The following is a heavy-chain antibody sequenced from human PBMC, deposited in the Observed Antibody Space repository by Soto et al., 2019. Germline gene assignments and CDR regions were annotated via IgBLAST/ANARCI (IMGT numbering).Heavy chain of an antibody. CDR2: ISAYNGNT. J-gene: IGHJ5*02. D-gene: IGHD4-4*01. CDR1: GYTFTSYG. V-gene: IGHV1-18*01. Sequence: ASVKVSCKASGYTFTSYGISWVRQAPGQGLEWMGWISAYNGNTNYAQKLQGRVTMTTDTSTSTAYMELRSLRSDDTAVYYCARDPKGQTADRLQKDDGVIANPWGQGTLVTVSS. CDR3: ARDPKGQTADRLQKDDGVIANP.